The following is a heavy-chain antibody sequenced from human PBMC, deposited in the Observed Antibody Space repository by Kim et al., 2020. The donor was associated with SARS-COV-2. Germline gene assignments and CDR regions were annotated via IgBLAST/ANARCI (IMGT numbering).Heavy chain of an antibody. J-gene: IGHJ4*02. Sequence: SETLSLICTVSGGSVSSGSYYWNWIRQPPGKGLEWIGYIYDSGSTNYNPSLKSRVTISVDTSKNQLSLTLSSVTAADTAVYFCARDGGAAAPLDSWGQGTLVTVSS. D-gene: IGHD2-2*01. CDR3: ARDGGAAAPLDS. V-gene: IGHV4-61*01. CDR1: GGSVSSGSYY. CDR2: IYDSGST.